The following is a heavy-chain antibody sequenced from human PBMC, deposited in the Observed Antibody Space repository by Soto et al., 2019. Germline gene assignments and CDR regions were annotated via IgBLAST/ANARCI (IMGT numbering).Heavy chain of an antibody. Sequence: QVQLQESGPGLVKPSQTLSLTCTVSGGSISSGGYYWSWIRQHPGKGLEWIGYIYYSGSTYYNPSLKSRVTISVDTSKNQFSLKLSSVTAADTAVYYCARVETYYYDSRWWFDPWGQGTLVTVSS. V-gene: IGHV4-31*03. CDR3: ARVETYYYDSRWWFDP. J-gene: IGHJ5*02. CDR2: IYYSGST. CDR1: GGSISSGGYY. D-gene: IGHD3-22*01.